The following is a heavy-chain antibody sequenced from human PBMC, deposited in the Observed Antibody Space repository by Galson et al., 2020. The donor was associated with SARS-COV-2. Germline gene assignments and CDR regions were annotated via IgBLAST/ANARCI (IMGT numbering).Heavy chain of an antibody. CDR3: ARDALVATGIHFDY. CDR2: IWYDGTNK. V-gene: IGHV3-33*01. CDR1: GFTFSSYG. D-gene: IGHD5-12*01. Sequence: GSLRLSCAASGFTFSSYGMHWVRQAPGKGLEWVAVIWYDGTNKYYADSVKGRFTISRDNSKNTLYLQMNSLRAEDTAVYYCARDALVATGIHFDYWGQGTLVTVSS. J-gene: IGHJ4*02.